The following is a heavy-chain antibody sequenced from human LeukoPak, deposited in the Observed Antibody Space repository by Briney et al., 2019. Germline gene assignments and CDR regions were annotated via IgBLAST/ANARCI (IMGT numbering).Heavy chain of an antibody. CDR2: ISSSSSTI. CDR1: GFTFSFYS. V-gene: IGHV3-48*04. Sequence: GGSLRLSCAASGFTFSFYSMNWVRQAPGKGLEWVSYISSSSSTIYYADSVKGRFTISRDNAKNSLYLQMNSLRAEDTAVYYCARELQWLPRYFDYWGQGTLVTVSS. D-gene: IGHD6-19*01. J-gene: IGHJ4*02. CDR3: ARELQWLPRYFDY.